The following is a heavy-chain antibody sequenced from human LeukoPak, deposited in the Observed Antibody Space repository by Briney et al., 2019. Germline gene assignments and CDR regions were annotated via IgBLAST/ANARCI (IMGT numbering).Heavy chain of an antibody. J-gene: IGHJ6*02. D-gene: IGHD3-10*01. CDR1: GFTFSSYA. Sequence: GGSLRLSCAASGFTFSSYAMSWVRQAPGKGLEWVSAISGIGGSTYYADSVKGRFTISRDNSKNTLYLQMNSLRAEDTAVYYCAKDRYYGSGSYYAYYYYGMDVWGQGTTVTVSS. V-gene: IGHV3-23*01. CDR3: AKDRYYGSGSYYAYYYYGMDV. CDR2: ISGIGGST.